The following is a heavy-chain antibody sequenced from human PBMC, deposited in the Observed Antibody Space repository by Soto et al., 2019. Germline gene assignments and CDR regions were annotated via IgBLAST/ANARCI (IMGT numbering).Heavy chain of an antibody. J-gene: IGHJ4*02. CDR1: GGSISSGDYY. D-gene: IGHD5-18*01. V-gene: IGHV4-30-4*01. CDR3: ARGRNTAMAEDYFDY. Sequence: SETLSLTCTVSGGSISSGDYYWSWIRQPPGKGLEWIGYIYYSGSTYYNPSLKSRVTISVDTSKNQFSLKLSSVTAADTAVYYCARGRNTAMAEDYFDYWGQGTLVTVSS. CDR2: IYYSGST.